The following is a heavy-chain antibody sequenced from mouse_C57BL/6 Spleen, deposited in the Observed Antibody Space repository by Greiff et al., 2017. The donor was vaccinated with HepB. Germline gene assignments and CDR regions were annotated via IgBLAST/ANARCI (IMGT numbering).Heavy chain of an antibody. D-gene: IGHD2-5*01. CDR3: ARNSNYVNYAMDY. CDR1: GYTFTSYW. V-gene: IGHV1-69*01. J-gene: IGHJ4*01. CDR2: IDPSDSYT. Sequence: VQLQQPGAELVMPGASVKLSCKASGYTFTSYWMHWVKQRPGQGLEWIGEIDPSDSYTNYNQKFKGKSTLTVDKSSSTAYMQLSSLTSEDSAVYYCARNSNYVNYAMDYWGQGTSVTVSS.